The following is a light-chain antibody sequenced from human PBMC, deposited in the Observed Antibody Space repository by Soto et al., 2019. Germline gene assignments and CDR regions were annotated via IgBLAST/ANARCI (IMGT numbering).Light chain of an antibody. CDR3: QHYNSYSEA. CDR2: DAS. Sequence: DIQVTQSPPTLSASVGDRVTITCRASQTISTWMAWYQQKPGKAPKLLVYDASTLQSGVPSRFSGSGSGTEFTLTISSLQPDDFATYYCQHYNSYSEAFGQGTNVDIK. CDR1: QTISTW. V-gene: IGKV1-5*01. J-gene: IGKJ1*01.